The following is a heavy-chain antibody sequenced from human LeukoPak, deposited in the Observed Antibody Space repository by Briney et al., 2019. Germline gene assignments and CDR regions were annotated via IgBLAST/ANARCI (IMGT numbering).Heavy chain of an antibody. CDR1: GFAFSNFD. V-gene: IGHV3-23*01. CDR3: AKRGSYFGGFDY. Sequence: GGSLRLSCAASGFAFSNFDMSWVRQAPGKGLEWVSAISGSGESTFYAESVKGRFTISRDNSKNTLYLQMNGLRGEDTAIYYCAKRGSYFGGFDYWGQGTLLTVSS. D-gene: IGHD3-10*01. J-gene: IGHJ4*02. CDR2: ISGSGEST.